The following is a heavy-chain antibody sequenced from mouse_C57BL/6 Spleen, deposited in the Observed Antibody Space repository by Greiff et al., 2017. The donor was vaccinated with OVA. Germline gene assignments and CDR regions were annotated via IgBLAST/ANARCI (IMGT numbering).Heavy chain of an antibody. V-gene: IGHV5-4*01. CDR3: ARGELRQLDD. J-gene: IGHJ2*01. CDR1: GFTFSSYA. CDR2: ISDGGSYT. D-gene: IGHD3-2*02. Sequence: EVHLVESGGGLVKPGGSLKLSCAASGFTFSSYAMSWVRQTPEKRLEWVATISDGGSYTYYPDNVKGRFTISRDNAKNNLYLQMSHLKSENTAMYYCARGELRQLDDWGQGTTLTVSS.